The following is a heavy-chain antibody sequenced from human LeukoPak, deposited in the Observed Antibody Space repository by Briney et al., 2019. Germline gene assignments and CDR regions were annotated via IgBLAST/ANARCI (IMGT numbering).Heavy chain of an antibody. Sequence: SETLSLTCSVSGGFIGSYYWSWIRQHPGKGLEWIGYIYYSGSTYYNPSLKSRVTISVDTSKNQFSLKLSSVTAADTAVYYCARVRRLLWFGEPLPASELGWGQGTLVTVSS. CDR3: ARVRRLLWFGEPLPASELG. V-gene: IGHV4-31*02. CDR2: IYYSGST. J-gene: IGHJ4*02. D-gene: IGHD3-10*01. CDR1: GGFIGSYY.